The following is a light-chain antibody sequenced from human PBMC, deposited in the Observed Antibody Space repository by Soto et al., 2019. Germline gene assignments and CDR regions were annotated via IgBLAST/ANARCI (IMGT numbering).Light chain of an antibody. V-gene: IGLV2-14*01. CDR1: SSDVGGYNY. CDR2: EVS. CDR3: SSYTSSSTPYV. J-gene: IGLJ1*01. Sequence: QSALTQPASASGSPGQSITISCTGTSSDVGGYNYVSWYQQHPGKAPKLMIYEVSNRPSGVSNRFSGSKSGNTASLTISGLQAEDEAHYYCSSYTSSSTPYVFGTGTKLTLL.